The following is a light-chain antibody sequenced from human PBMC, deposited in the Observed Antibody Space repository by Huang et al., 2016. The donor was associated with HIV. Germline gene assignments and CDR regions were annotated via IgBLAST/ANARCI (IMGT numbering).Light chain of an antibody. CDR2: GAS. CDR1: QSVSNN. J-gene: IGKJ2*01. V-gene: IGKV3-15*01. Sequence: EIVMTQSPATLSVSPGEGATLSCRASQSVSNNLAWYQQKPGQAPRLLIYGASIRATGVPARFSGGGSGTEFSLTISSLQSEDFAIYYCHQYNNWPRTFGQGPSWISN. CDR3: HQYNNWPRT.